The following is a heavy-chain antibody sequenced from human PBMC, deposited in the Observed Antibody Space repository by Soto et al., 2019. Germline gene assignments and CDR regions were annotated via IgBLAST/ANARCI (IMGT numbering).Heavy chain of an antibody. V-gene: IGHV1-69*02. J-gene: IGHJ3*02. CDR1: GGTFGSYT. CDR3: AIRMGIVIVPAAPGDAFEI. Sequence: ASVKVSCKASGGTFGSYTISWVRQAPGQGLEWMGRIIPILGIANYAQKFQGRVTINADKSTSTAYMELSSLRSDDTAIYYCAIRMGIVIVPAAPGDAFEIWGQGTMVTVSS. D-gene: IGHD2-2*01. CDR2: IIPILGIA.